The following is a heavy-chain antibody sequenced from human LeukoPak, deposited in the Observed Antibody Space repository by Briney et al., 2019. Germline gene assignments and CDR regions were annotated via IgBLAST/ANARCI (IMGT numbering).Heavy chain of an antibody. CDR1: GFTFSSYG. D-gene: IGHD3-22*01. V-gene: IGHV3-30*02. CDR2: IRYDGSNK. Sequence: GGSLRLSCGASGFTFSSYGMHWVRQAPGKGLEWVAFIRYDGSNKYYADSVKGRFTISRDNSKNTLYLEMNSLRAEDKAVYYCARRNHYESKAIDYWGQGTLVTVSS. CDR3: ARRNHYESKAIDY. J-gene: IGHJ4*02.